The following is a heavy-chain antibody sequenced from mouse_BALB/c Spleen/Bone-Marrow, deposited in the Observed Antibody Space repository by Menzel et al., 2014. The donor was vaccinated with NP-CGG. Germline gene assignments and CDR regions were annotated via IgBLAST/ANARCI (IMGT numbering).Heavy chain of an antibody. V-gene: IGHV14-3*02. J-gene: IGHJ3*01. CDR2: IDPANGNT. Sequence: VQLQQSGAELVKPGASVKLSCTAFGFNIKDTYMHWVKQRPEQGLEWIGRIDPANGNTKYDPKFQGKATITADTSSNTAYLQLSSLTSEDTAVYYCASYYYGSSGFAYWGQGTLVTVSA. D-gene: IGHD1-1*01. CDR1: GFNIKDTY. CDR3: ASYYYGSSGFAY.